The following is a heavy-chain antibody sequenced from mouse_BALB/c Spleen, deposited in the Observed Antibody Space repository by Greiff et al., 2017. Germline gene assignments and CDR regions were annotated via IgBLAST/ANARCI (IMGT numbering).Heavy chain of an antibody. Sequence: VKLLESGAELVRPGTSVKISCKASGYTFTNYWLGWVKQRPGHGLEWIGDIYPGGGYTNYNEKFKGKATLTADTSSSTAYMQLSSLTSEDSAVYFCARGYDYFDYWGQGTTLTVSS. CDR1: GYTFTNYW. V-gene: IGHV1-63*02. CDR2: IYPGGGYT. J-gene: IGHJ2*01. CDR3: ARGYDYFDY. D-gene: IGHD2-3*01.